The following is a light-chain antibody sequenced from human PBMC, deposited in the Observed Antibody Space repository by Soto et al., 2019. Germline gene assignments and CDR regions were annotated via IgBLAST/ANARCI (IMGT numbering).Light chain of an antibody. CDR1: HRVSSY. V-gene: IGKV3-20*01. CDR3: QHYITSLTT. CDR2: GAS. Sequence: EIVLTHSPATLSLSPGERATLSCRASHRVSSYLAWYQQKPGQAPRLLIYGASRRATGIPDRFIGSGSGTDFTLTISRLEPEDFAVYYCQHYITSLTTFGQGAKVDIK. J-gene: IGKJ1*01.